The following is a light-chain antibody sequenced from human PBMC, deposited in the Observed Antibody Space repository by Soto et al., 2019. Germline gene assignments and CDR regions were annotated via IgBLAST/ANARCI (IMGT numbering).Light chain of an antibody. CDR1: SRDIGSYDR. CDR3: SSFTTSNTWV. CDR2: EVK. Sequence: QSVLTQPPSVSGSPGQSVTISCTGASRDIGSYDRVSWYQQSPGTAPKLLVYEVKKRPSGVPDRFSGSKSGNTASLTISGLQAEDEADYYCSSFTTSNTWVFGGGTKLTVL. J-gene: IGLJ3*02. V-gene: IGLV2-18*02.